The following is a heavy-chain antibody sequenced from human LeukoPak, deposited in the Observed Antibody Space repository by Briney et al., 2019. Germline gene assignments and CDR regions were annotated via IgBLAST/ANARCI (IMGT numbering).Heavy chain of an antibody. CDR1: GFTFSRSW. J-gene: IGHJ4*02. CDR3: ARNLGGAYSDYFDY. Sequence: GVSLRLSCAASGFTFSRSWMSWVRQAPGKGLEWVANIKQDGSEKFYVDYVKGRFTISRDNAKTSLYLQMNSLRAEDTAVYYCARNLGGAYSDYFDYWGQGTLVTVSS. CDR2: IKQDGSEK. V-gene: IGHV3-7*04. D-gene: IGHD2-21*01.